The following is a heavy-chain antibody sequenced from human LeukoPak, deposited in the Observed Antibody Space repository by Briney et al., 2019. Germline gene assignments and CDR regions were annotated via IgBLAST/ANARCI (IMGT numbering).Heavy chain of an antibody. CDR3: VKGAAYHLGDAFDI. CDR1: GFTVSSNY. Sequence: GGSLRLSCAASGFTVSSNYMSWVRQAPGKGLEWVSGISWNSGTIGYADSVKGRFTISRDNAKNSLYLQMNSLRAEDTALYYCVKGAAYHLGDAFDIWGQGTMVTVPS. CDR2: ISWNSGTI. D-gene: IGHD2-15*01. J-gene: IGHJ3*02. V-gene: IGHV3-9*01.